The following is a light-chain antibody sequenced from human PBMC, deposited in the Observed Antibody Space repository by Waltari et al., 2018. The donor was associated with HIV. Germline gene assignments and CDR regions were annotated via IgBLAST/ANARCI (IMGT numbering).Light chain of an antibody. CDR1: RLGNKH. J-gene: IGLJ2*01. CDR3: QAWDSNFSI. CDR2: QDT. Sequence: GDRLGNKHASWYQKKPGQSPVVVIYQDTKRPSGIPERVSGSNSGNTATLTITGTQAMDEAVYYCQAWDSNFSIFGGGTKLTVL. V-gene: IGLV3-1*01.